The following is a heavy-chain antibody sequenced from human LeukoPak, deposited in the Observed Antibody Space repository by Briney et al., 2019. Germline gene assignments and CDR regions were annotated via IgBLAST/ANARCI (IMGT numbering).Heavy chain of an antibody. Sequence: GASVKVSRKASGFTFTSSAMQWVRQARVQRLEWIGWIVVGSGNTNYAQKFQERVTITRDMSTSTAYMELSSLRSEDTAVYYCARVGRTPLDAFDIWGQGTMVTVSS. D-gene: IGHD1-26*01. CDR3: ARVGRTPLDAFDI. J-gene: IGHJ3*02. V-gene: IGHV1-58*02. CDR1: GFTFTSSA. CDR2: IVVGSGNT.